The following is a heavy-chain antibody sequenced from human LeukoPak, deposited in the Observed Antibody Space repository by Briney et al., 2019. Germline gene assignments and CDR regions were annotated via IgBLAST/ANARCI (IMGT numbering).Heavy chain of an antibody. D-gene: IGHD1-26*01. CDR2: VHTSGSS. Sequence: PSETLSLTCTVSGASISHYYWSWIRQTPERGLEWMGHVHTSGSSTYYPSLKTRLTISIDTSRSQLSLKLTSVTAADTAVYFCARLGSYHDFWGQGALVTVSS. V-gene: IGHV4-4*09. CDR3: ARLGSYHDF. CDR1: GASISHYY. J-gene: IGHJ4*02.